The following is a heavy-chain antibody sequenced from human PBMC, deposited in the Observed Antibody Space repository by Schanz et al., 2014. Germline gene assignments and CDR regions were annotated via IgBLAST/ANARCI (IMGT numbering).Heavy chain of an antibody. CDR2: INPSGGST. J-gene: IGHJ4*02. CDR3: ARAAYGGYTSTPLRY. CDR1: GYTFTTYY. V-gene: IGHV1-46*01. D-gene: IGHD5-12*01. Sequence: QVQLVQSGAEVKKPGASVRVSCKASGYTFTTYYIHWVRQAPGQGLEWMGIINPSGGSTTYAQKFQGRVTMTSDTSTSTVYMELSSLRSEDTAVYYCARAAYGGYTSTPLRYWGQGTLVTVSS.